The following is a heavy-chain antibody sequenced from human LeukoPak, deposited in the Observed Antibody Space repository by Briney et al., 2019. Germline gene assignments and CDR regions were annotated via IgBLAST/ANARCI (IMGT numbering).Heavy chain of an antibody. CDR3: ARDPGYCSSTSCYGVVYDY. V-gene: IGHV3-21*01. J-gene: IGHJ4*02. D-gene: IGHD2-2*01. CDR1: GFTFSSFA. CDR2: ISSSSSYI. Sequence: GGSLRLSCAASGFTFSSFAMTWVRQAPGKGLEWVSSISSSSSYIYYADSVKGRFTISRDNAKNSLYLQMNSLRAEDTAVYYCARDPGYCSSTSCYGVVYDYWGQGTLVTVSS.